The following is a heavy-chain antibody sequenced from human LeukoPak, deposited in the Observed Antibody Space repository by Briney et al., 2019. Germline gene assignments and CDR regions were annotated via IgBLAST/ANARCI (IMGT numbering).Heavy chain of an antibody. V-gene: IGHV4-34*01. CDR1: GGSISSYY. J-gene: IGHJ5*02. CDR2: INHSGST. CDR3: ARVSLAAAGTDWFDP. Sequence: SETLSLTCTVSGGSISSYYWSWIRQPPGKGLEWIGEINHSGSTNYNPSLKSRVTISVDTSKNQFSLKLSSVTAADTAVYYCARVSLAAAGTDWFDPWGQGTLVTVSS. D-gene: IGHD6-13*01.